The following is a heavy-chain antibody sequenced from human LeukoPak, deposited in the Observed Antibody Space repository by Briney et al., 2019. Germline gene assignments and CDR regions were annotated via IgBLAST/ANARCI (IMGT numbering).Heavy chain of an antibody. Sequence: GGSLRLSCAASGFTFSSYSMYWVRQAPGKGLEWVSSISSSSSYIYYADSVKGRFTISRDNAKNSLYLQMNSLRAEDTAVYYCARAVVVVAATNYYGMDVWGQGTTVTVSS. CDR2: ISSSSSYI. CDR3: ARAVVVVAATNYYGMDV. J-gene: IGHJ6*02. V-gene: IGHV3-21*01. D-gene: IGHD2-15*01. CDR1: GFTFSSYS.